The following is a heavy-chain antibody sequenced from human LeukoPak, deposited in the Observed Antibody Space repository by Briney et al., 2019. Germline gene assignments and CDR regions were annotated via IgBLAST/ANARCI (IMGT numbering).Heavy chain of an antibody. V-gene: IGHV1-46*01. D-gene: IGHD5-18*01. CDR2: IHPSGGSA. CDR1: GYTFTSYY. J-gene: IGHJ4*02. CDR3: ARMDMDPAMVTNFFDY. Sequence: ASVKVSCKASGYTFTSYYMHWVRQAPGQGLEWMGVIHPSGGSARYAQKFQGKITMTKDTSTSTVYIGLSRLTSDDTAAYYCARMDMDPAMVTNFFDYWGQGTLVIVSS.